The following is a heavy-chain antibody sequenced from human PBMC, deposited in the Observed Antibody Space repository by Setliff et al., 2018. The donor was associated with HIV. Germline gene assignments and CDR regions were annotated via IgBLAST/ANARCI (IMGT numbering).Heavy chain of an antibody. D-gene: IGHD5-12*01. CDR2: IYHSGST. Sequence: SETLSLTCAVSGYSISSGYYWGWIRQPPGKGLEWVGSIYHSGSTYYNPSLKSRVTISVDTSKNQFSLKLSSVTAADTAVYYCARMYSGYTSPFDYWGQGTLVTVSS. CDR3: ARMYSGYTSPFDY. CDR1: GYSISSGYY. J-gene: IGHJ4*02. V-gene: IGHV4-38-2*01.